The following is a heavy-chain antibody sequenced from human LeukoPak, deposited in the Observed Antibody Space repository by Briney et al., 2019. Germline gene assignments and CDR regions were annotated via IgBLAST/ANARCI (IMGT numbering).Heavy chain of an antibody. CDR3: TTAYTDYGGNDKGDAFDI. J-gene: IGHJ3*02. D-gene: IGHD4-23*01. CDR1: GFTFSNAW. V-gene: IGHV3-15*01. Sequence: PGGSLRLSCAASGFTFSNAWMSWVRQAPGKGLEWVGRIKSKTDGGTTDYAAPVKGSFTISRDDSKNTLYLQMNRLKTEDTAVYYCTTAYTDYGGNDKGDAFDIWGQGTMVTVSS. CDR2: IKSKTDGGTT.